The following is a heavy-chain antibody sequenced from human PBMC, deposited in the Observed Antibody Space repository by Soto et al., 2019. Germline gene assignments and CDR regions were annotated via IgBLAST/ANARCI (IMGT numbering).Heavy chain of an antibody. D-gene: IGHD1-26*01. CDR1: GFTFSSYW. Sequence: EVQLVESGGGLVQPGGSLRLSCAASGFTFSSYWMSWVRQAPGKGLEWVANIKQDGSEKYYVDSVKGRFTISRDNAKNSLYLQMNSLRAEDTAVYYCARNQGATQTARRVFAFDIWGQGTMVTVSS. CDR2: IKQDGSEK. J-gene: IGHJ3*02. CDR3: ARNQGATQTARRVFAFDI. V-gene: IGHV3-7*01.